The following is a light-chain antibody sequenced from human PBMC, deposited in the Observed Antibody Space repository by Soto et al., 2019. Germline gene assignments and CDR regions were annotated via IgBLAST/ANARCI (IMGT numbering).Light chain of an antibody. Sequence: ERVMKQSPATLSVSQGENATLSCRASQSVSSNLAWYQQKPGQAPRLLVYGASSRATGIPDRFSGSGSGTDFTLTISSLEPEDLAVYFCQQRSNWPRTFGQGTKVDIK. J-gene: IGKJ1*01. CDR3: QQRSNWPRT. CDR1: QSVSSN. V-gene: IGKV3D-15*01. CDR2: GAS.